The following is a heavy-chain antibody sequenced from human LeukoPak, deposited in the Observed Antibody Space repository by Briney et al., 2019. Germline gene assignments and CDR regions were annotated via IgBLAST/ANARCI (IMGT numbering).Heavy chain of an antibody. CDR3: TTYYDFWSGYFYY. CDR2: IKSKTDGGTT. V-gene: IGHV3-15*01. CDR1: GFTFTNAW. J-gene: IGHJ4*02. D-gene: IGHD3-3*01. Sequence: PGGSLRLSCAASGFTFTNAWMSWVRQAPGKGLEWVGRIKSKTDGGTTDYAAPVKGRFSISRDDSKNTLYLQMDSLKSEDTAVYYCTTYYDFWSGYFYYWGQGTLVTVSS.